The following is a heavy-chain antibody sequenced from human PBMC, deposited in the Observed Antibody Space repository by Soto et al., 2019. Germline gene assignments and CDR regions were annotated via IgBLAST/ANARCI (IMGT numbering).Heavy chain of an antibody. CDR1: GGSISSYY. Sequence: SETLSLTCTVSGGSISSYYWSWIRQPPGKGLEWIGYIYYSGSTNYNPSLKSRVTISVDTSKNQFSLKLSSVTAADTAVYYCATWGSDFCSGVSCYSGNCFDPWGQGTLVTVSS. CDR2: IYYSGST. J-gene: IGHJ5*02. D-gene: IGHD2-15*01. V-gene: IGHV4-59*01. CDR3: ATWGSDFCSGVSCYSGNCFDP.